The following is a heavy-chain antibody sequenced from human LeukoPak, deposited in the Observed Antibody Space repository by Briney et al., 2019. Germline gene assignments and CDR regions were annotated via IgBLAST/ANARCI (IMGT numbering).Heavy chain of an antibody. D-gene: IGHD6-19*01. CDR1: GDSVSSNSAA. J-gene: IGHJ4*02. CDR2: TYYRSKWYN. CDR3: ARDLAVAGTPHFDY. Sequence: SQTLSLTCAISGDSVSSNSAAWNWIRQSPSRGLEWLGRTYYRSKWYNDYAVSVKSRITISPDTSKNQFSLQLNSVTPEDTAVYFCARDLAVAGTPHFDYRGQGTLVTVSS. V-gene: IGHV6-1*01.